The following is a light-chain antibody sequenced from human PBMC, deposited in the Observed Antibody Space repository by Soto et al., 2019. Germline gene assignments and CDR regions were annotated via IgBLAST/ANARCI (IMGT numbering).Light chain of an antibody. CDR3: QQYNSWPPIT. CDR1: QSVRTK. J-gene: IGKJ5*01. Sequence: EIVMTQSPGTLSVSPGEGATLFCRASQSVRTKLAWYQQRAGQAPRLLMYGASTRATGIPDRFSGSWSGTEFTLTISSLQSEDFAVYYCQQYNSWPPITFGQGTRLEIK. V-gene: IGKV3-15*01. CDR2: GAS.